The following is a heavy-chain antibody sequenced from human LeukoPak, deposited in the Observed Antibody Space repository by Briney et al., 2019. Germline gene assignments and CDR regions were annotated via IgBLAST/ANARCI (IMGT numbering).Heavy chain of an antibody. CDR1: GFTFSSYA. Sequence: GGSLRLSCAASGFTFSSYAMNWVRQAPGKGLEWVSYISSSSDLMSYVASVKGRFTVSRDNAKNSLFLQMNSLRDEDTAVYYCARVLRGLYNLGDWSQGTLVTVSS. V-gene: IGHV3-48*02. CDR3: ARVLRGLYNLGD. CDR2: ISSSSDLM. D-gene: IGHD3-10*01. J-gene: IGHJ4*02.